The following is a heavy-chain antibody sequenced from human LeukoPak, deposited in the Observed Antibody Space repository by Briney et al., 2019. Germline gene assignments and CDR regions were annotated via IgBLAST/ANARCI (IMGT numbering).Heavy chain of an antibody. J-gene: IGHJ5*02. D-gene: IGHD7-27*01. CDR1: GGSISSYY. Sequence: RASETLSLTCTVSGGSISSYYWSWIRQPPGKGLEWIGYTYYSGSTNYNPSLKSRVTISVDTSKNQFSLKLSSVTAADTAVYYCARGVLGRDWFDPWGQGTLVTVSS. V-gene: IGHV4-59*01. CDR3: ARGVLGRDWFDP. CDR2: TYYSGST.